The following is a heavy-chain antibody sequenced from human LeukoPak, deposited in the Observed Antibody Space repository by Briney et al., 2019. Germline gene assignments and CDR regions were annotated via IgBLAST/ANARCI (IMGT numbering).Heavy chain of an antibody. J-gene: IGHJ4*02. CDR1: GFTFRSYG. D-gene: IGHD2-2*01. V-gene: IGHV3-23*01. Sequence: GGSLRLSCAASGFTFRSYGMTWVRQAPGKGLEWVSAISGSGDSTYYADSVKGRFTISRDNSRNTLYLQMNSLRAGDTAVYYCAKSFRSTSLDYWGQGTLVTVSS. CDR3: AKSFRSTSLDY. CDR2: ISGSGDST.